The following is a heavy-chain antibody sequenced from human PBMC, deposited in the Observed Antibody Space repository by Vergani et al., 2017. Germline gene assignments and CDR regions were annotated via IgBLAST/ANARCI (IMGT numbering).Heavy chain of an antibody. CDR1: GFTLSNYD. CDR2: IQFDGSNQ. D-gene: IGHD3-16*01. V-gene: IGHV3-30*02. J-gene: IGHJ4*02. Sequence: QVQLVESGGGVVQRGGSLRLSCATSGFTLSNYDMQWIRQGPGKGLEFVAFIQFDGSNQYYADSVKGRFTLSRDFSKNTLYLQISSLRTDDTATYYCAKHFRGWGIDYWGQGTQVIVSS. CDR3: AKHFRGWGIDY.